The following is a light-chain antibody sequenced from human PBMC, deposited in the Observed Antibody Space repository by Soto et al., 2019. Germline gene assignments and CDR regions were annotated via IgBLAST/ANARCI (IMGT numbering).Light chain of an antibody. CDR1: QGVSRK. J-gene: IGKJ4*01. Sequence: DIVMAQSPATLSVSPCERVTVPCRASQGVSRKLAWYQHKPGQAPRLLISGASTGATGIPARFSGSGSGTDFTLTISSLEAEDFALYYCQQRSKWPVTFGGGTKVDIK. V-gene: IGKV3-11*01. CDR2: GAS. CDR3: QQRSKWPVT.